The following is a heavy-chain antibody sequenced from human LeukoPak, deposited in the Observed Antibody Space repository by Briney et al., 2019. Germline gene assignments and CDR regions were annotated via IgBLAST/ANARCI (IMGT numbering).Heavy chain of an antibody. CDR2: INHSGST. CDR3: ARGTRSGSYRHFDY. V-gene: IGHV4-34*01. J-gene: IGHJ4*02. Sequence: SETLSLTCAVYGGSFSGYYWSWIRQPPGKGLEWIGEINHSGSTNYNPSLKSRVTISVDTSKHQFSLKLSSVTAADTAVYYCARGTRSGSYRHFDYWGQGTLVTVSS. CDR1: GGSFSGYY. D-gene: IGHD1-26*01.